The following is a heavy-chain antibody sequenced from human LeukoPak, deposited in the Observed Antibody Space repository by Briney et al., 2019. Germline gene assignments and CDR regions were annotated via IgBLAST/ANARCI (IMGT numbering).Heavy chain of an antibody. CDR2: ISGDGSST. V-gene: IGHV3-74*01. J-gene: IGHJ4*02. CDR3: ARALGDI. CDR1: GFTFSTYW. Sequence: GGSLRLSCAASGFTFSTYWMHWVRQAPGKGPVWVSRISGDGSSTAYGDSVKGRFTISRDNAKNTLYRQMNGLRVEDTAVYYCARALGDIRGQGTLVTVSS.